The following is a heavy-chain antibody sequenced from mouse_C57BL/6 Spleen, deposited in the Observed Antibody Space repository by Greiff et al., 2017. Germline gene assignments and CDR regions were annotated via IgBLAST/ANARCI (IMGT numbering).Heavy chain of an antibody. Sequence: QVQLKQSGPELVKPGASVKISCKASGYAFSSSWMNWVKQRPGKGLEWIGRIYPGDGDTNYNGKFKGKATLTADKSSSTAYMQLSSLTSEDSAVYFCAPILRSYYAMDYWGQGTSVTVSS. CDR2: IYPGDGDT. V-gene: IGHV1-82*01. CDR3: APILRSYYAMDY. J-gene: IGHJ4*01. D-gene: IGHD1-1*01. CDR1: GYAFSSSW.